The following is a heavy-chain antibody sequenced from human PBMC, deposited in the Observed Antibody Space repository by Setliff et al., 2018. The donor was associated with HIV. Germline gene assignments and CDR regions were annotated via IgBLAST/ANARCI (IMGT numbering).Heavy chain of an antibody. CDR3: ARHQYCTNGVCYTAGTDY. Sequence: SETLSLTCTVSGGSVSSDNYYWSWIRQHPGKGLEWIGYIYYSGSTYYNPSLKSRLTISVDTSKNQFSLKLKYVTAADTAVYYCARHQYCTNGVCYTAGTDYWGQGTLVTVSS. CDR1: GGSVSSDNYY. J-gene: IGHJ4*02. CDR2: IYYSGST. V-gene: IGHV4-31*03. D-gene: IGHD2-8*01.